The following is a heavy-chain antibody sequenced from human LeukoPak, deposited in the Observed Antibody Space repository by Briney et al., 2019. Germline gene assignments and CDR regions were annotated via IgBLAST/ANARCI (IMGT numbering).Heavy chain of an antibody. D-gene: IGHD1-20*01. Sequence: ASVKVSCKASGYTXTSYHMHWVRQAPGQGLEWMGISNPNSDYTNYAEKFQGRVTMTRDTSTSTVYMELSSLRSEDTAVYYCARDGNNWNVDYWGQGTLVTVSS. J-gene: IGHJ4*02. CDR3: ARDGNNWNVDY. V-gene: IGHV1-46*01. CDR2: SNPNSDYT. CDR1: GYTXTSYH.